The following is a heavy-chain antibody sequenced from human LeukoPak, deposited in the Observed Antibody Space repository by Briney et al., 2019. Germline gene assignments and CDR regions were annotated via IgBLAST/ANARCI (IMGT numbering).Heavy chain of an antibody. CDR3: ARDKAVTTELTQYFQH. CDR1: GYTFTNYG. CDR2: ISAYNGYT. Sequence: ASVKVFCKTSGYTFTNYGVSWVRQAPGQGLEWMGWISAYNGYTNYAQKLQVRVTMTTDTSTSTAYMELRSLTSDDTAVYYCARDKAVTTELTQYFQHWGQGTLVTVSS. J-gene: IGHJ1*01. D-gene: IGHD4-11*01. V-gene: IGHV1-18*01.